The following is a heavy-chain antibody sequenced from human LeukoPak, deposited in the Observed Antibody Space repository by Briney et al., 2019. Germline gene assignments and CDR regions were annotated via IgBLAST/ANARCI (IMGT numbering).Heavy chain of an antibody. CDR3: ARGSVATTVFDY. Sequence: EASVKVSCKASGGTFSSYAISWVRQAPGQGLGWMGRIIPIFGTANYAQKFQGRVTITTDESTSTAYMELSSLRSEDTAVYYCARGSVATTVFDYWGQGTLVTVSS. D-gene: IGHD1-26*01. CDR1: GGTFSSYA. CDR2: IIPIFGTA. J-gene: IGHJ4*02. V-gene: IGHV1-69*05.